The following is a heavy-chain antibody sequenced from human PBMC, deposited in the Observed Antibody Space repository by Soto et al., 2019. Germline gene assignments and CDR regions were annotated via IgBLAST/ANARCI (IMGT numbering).Heavy chain of an antibody. CDR3: ARGSAKDFLFLLLLWLPVHTFTSNVVSPTGNPGRLS. CDR1: GDSVSSNSAA. Sequence: SQTLSLTCAISGDSVSSNSAAWNWIRQSPSRGLEWLGRTYYRSKWYNDYVVTVKSRITINPDTSKNQFSLQLNSVTPEDTAVYYCARGSAKDFLFLLLLWLPVHTFTSNVVSPTGNPGRLSWG. J-gene: IGHJ5*01. CDR2: TYYRSKWYN. V-gene: IGHV6-1*01. D-gene: IGHD2-15*01.